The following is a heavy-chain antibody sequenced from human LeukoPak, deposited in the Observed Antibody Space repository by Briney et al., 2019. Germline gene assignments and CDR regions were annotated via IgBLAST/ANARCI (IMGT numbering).Heavy chain of an antibody. J-gene: IGHJ4*02. D-gene: IGHD3-22*01. CDR1: GGSFSGYY. CDR2: INHSGST. CDR3: AKGDYYDSSGYNDY. V-gene: IGHV4-34*01. Sequence: SETLSLTCAVYGGSFSGYYWSWIRQPPGKGLEWIGEINHSGSTNYNPSLKSRVTISVDTSENQFSLKLSSVTAADTAVYYCAKGDYYDSSGYNDYWGQGTLVTVSS.